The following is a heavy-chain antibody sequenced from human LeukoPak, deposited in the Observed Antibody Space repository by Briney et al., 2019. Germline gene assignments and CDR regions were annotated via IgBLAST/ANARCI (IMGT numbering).Heavy chain of an antibody. V-gene: IGHV1-18*01. J-gene: IGHJ4*02. Sequence: ASVKVSCKASGYTFTSYGISWVRQAPGQGLEWMGWISAYNGNTNYAQKLQGRVTMTTDTSTSTACMELRSLRSDDTAVYYCARVLWFGELFYSFDYWGQGTLVTVSS. CDR1: GYTFTSYG. D-gene: IGHD3-10*01. CDR2: ISAYNGNT. CDR3: ARVLWFGELFYSFDY.